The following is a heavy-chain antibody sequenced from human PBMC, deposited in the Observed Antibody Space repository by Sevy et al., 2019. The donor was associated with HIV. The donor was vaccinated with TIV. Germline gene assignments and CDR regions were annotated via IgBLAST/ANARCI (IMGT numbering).Heavy chain of an antibody. J-gene: IGHJ4*01. CDR1: GYKVDMYG. Sequence: ASVKVSCKISGYKVDMYGIAWVRQAPGQGLEWMGWISTYNGNTNYAQNFQGRVTMTTDTSTSVVYMELGGLRPDDKAVYYCGRATGMAVAGTGRYFDIWGQGTLVTVSS. V-gene: IGHV1-18*04. D-gene: IGHD6-19*01. CDR3: GRATGMAVAGTGRYFDI. CDR2: ISTYNGNT.